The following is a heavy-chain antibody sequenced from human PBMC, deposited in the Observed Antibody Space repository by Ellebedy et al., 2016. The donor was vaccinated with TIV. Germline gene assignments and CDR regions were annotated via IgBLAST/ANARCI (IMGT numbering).Heavy chain of an antibody. D-gene: IGHD6-6*01. CDR2: INPNSGGT. J-gene: IGHJ4*02. CDR1: GYTFTSYG. Sequence: ASVKVSCXASGYTFTSYGISWVRQAPGQGLEWMGWINPNSGGTNYAQKFQGRVTMTRDTSISTAYMELSRLRSDDTAVYYCARKSEGSSWYFDYWGQGTLVTVSS. V-gene: IGHV1-2*02. CDR3: ARKSEGSSWYFDY.